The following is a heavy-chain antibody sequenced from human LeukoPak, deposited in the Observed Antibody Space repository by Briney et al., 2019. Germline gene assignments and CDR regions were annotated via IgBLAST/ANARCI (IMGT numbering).Heavy chain of an antibody. V-gene: IGHV4-59*01. CDR2: IYYSGST. Sequence: SETLSLTCTVSGGPISSYYWSWIRQPPGKGLEWIGYIYYSGSTNYNPSLKSRVIISVDTSKNQFSLKLSSVTAADTAVYYCARVRDDYGDYHFDYWGQGTLVTVSS. CDR3: ARVRDDYGDYHFDY. J-gene: IGHJ4*02. CDR1: GGPISSYY. D-gene: IGHD4-17*01.